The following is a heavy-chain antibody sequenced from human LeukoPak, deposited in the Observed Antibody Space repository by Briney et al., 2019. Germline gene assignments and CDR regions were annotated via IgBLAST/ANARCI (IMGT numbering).Heavy chain of an antibody. CDR3: ASLRSYYYYGMDV. Sequence: SETLSLTCAVYGGSFSGYYWSWIRQPPGKGLGWIGEINHSGSTNYNPSLKSRVTISVDTSKNQFSLKLSSVTAADTAVYYCASLRSYYYYGMDVWGQGTTVTVSS. J-gene: IGHJ6*02. CDR2: INHSGST. V-gene: IGHV4-34*01. CDR1: GGSFSGYY.